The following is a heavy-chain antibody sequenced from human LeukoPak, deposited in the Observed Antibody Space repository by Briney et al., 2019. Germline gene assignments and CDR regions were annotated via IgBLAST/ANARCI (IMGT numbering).Heavy chain of an antibody. CDR3: ARDRAVLQDYYQFDP. CDR1: GFTFSNYW. CDR2: IKQDGSEK. D-gene: IGHD1-26*01. J-gene: IGHJ5*02. V-gene: IGHV3-7*03. Sequence: GGSLRLSCAASGFTFSNYWMIWVRQAPGKGLEWVANIKQDGSEKYYVDSVRGRFTISRDNAKNSLYLQMNSLRAEDTAVYYCARDRAVLQDYYQFDPWGQGTLVTVSS.